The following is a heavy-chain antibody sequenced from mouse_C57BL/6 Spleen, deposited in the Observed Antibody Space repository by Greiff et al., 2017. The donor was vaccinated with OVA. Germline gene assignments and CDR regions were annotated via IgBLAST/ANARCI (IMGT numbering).Heavy chain of an antibody. CDR3: ARWDYYGSSWGFAY. V-gene: IGHV1-18*01. Sequence: VQLQQSGPELVKPGASVKIPCKASGYTFTDSNMDWVKQSHGKSLEWIGDINPNNGGTIYNQKFKGKATLTVDKSSSTAYMELRSLTSEDTAVYYCARWDYYGSSWGFAYWGQGTLVTVSA. J-gene: IGHJ3*01. CDR1: GYTFTDSN. CDR2: INPNNGGT. D-gene: IGHD1-1*01.